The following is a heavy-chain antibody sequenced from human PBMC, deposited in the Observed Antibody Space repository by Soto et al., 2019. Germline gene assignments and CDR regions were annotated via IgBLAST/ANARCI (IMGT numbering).Heavy chain of an antibody. Sequence: ASVKVSCKASGYTFTSYDINWVRQATGQGLEWMGWMNPNSGNTGYAQKFQGRVTMTRNTSISTAYMELSSLRSEDTAVYYCAARSIGDYYYYYGMDVWGQGTTVTVSS. J-gene: IGHJ6*02. CDR2: MNPNSGNT. D-gene: IGHD4-17*01. CDR1: GYTFTSYD. CDR3: AARSIGDYYYYYGMDV. V-gene: IGHV1-8*01.